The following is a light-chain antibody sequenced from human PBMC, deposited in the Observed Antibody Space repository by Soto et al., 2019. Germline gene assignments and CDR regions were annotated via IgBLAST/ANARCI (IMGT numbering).Light chain of an antibody. V-gene: IGLV2-11*01. Sequence: QSALTQPRSVSGSPGQSVTISCTGTSSDVGGYTFVSWYQLHPGKAPKLMIYDVNKRPSGVPDRFSGSRSANTASLTISGLQAEDEADYYCSSYAGNSNWVFGGGTKLTVL. CDR2: DVN. J-gene: IGLJ3*02. CDR1: SSDVGGYTF. CDR3: SSYAGNSNWV.